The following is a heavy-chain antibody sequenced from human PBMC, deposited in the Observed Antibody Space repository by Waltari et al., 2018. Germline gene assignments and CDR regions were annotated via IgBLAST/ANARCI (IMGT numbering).Heavy chain of an antibody. D-gene: IGHD3-9*01. CDR2: FAYRGKT. CDR1: ADSITSISFF. V-gene: IGHV4-39*01. J-gene: IGHJ3*02. CDR3: ARHGRDEKFDWLCADSFDT. Sequence: QLLLLESGPGLAQPSETLSLTCSVTADSITSISFFSGWLRQPPGKGLEWIGSFAYRGKTHSNPWVKARVSVAADTSKTPFALRLTSVTAEESAIYYCARHGRDEKFDWLCADSFDTWGRGTRVTVSS.